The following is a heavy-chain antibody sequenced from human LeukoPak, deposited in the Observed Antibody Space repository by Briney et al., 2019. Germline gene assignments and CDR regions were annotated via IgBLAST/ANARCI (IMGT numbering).Heavy chain of an antibody. D-gene: IGHD2-2*02. CDR1: GFTFSSYG. CDR2: ISGSGGST. CDR3: AKAVSCSSTSCYRSYGMDV. Sequence: GGSLRLSCAASGFTFSSYGMSWGRQAPGEGLEWVSGISGSGGSTYYADSVKGRFAISRDNAKNTLYLQMNSLRAEDTAVYYCAKAVSCSSTSCYRSYGMDVWGQGTTVTVSS. V-gene: IGHV3-23*01. J-gene: IGHJ6*02.